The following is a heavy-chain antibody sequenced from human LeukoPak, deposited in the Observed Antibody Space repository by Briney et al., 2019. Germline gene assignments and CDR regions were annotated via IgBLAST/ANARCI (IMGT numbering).Heavy chain of an antibody. J-gene: IGHJ6*03. CDR1: GYTFTRYD. Sequence: GASVKVSCKASGYTFTRYDINWVRQATGQGLEWMGWMNPNRGDTGYAQKFQGRVTITRNTSISTAYMELSSLRSEDTAVYYCARGRDYYGSGEEKHHYYYMDVWGKGTTVTISS. CDR2: MNPNRGDT. V-gene: IGHV1-8*03. CDR3: ARGRDYYGSGEEKHHYYYMDV. D-gene: IGHD3-10*01.